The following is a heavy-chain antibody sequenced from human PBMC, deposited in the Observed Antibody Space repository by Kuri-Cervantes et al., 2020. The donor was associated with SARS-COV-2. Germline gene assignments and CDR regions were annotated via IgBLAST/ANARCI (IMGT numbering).Heavy chain of an antibody. Sequence: LRLSCTVSGGSISSGDYYWSWIRQPPGKGLEWIVYIYHSGSTYYNPSLKSRVTISVDTSKNQFSLKLSSVTAADTAVYYCARDRESWQQLVPNLFDCWGQGTLVTVSS. CDR3: ARDRESWQQLVPNLFDC. D-gene: IGHD6-13*01. CDR1: GGSISSGDYY. CDR2: IYHSGST. V-gene: IGHV4-30-4*08. J-gene: IGHJ4*02.